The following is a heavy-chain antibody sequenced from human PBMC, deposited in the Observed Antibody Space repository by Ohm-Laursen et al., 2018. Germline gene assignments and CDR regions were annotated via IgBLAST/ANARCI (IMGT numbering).Heavy chain of an antibody. CDR2: INWNSGDI. V-gene: IGHV3-9*01. J-gene: IGHJ6*02. D-gene: IGHD5-12*01. CDR3: AKGGGMGV. Sequence: SLRLSCAATGFTFGNYAMHWVRQAPGKGLEWVATINWNSGDIGYGDSVKGRFTISRDNSKNTVHLQMNSLRAEDTAVYYCAKGGGMGVWGQGTTVSVSS. CDR1: GFTFGNYA.